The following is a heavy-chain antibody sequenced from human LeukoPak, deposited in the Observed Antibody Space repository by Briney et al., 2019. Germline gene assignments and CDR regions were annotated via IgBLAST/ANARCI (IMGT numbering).Heavy chain of an antibody. CDR1: GYTFTDYY. V-gene: IGHV1-69-2*01. CDR2: VDPEDGET. CDR3: ATVPYYGGNSYDY. D-gene: IGHD4-23*01. J-gene: IGHJ4*02. Sequence: ASVKVSCKVSGYTFTDYYMHWAQQAPGKGLEWMGLVDPEDGETIYAEKFQGRVTITADTSTDTAYMELSSLRSEDTAVYYCATVPYYGGNSYDYWGQGTLVTVSS.